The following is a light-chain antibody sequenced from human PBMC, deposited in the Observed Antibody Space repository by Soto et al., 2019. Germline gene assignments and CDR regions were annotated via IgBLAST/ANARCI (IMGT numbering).Light chain of an antibody. CDR1: QYINTR. CDR3: QQYNTWPPAIT. Sequence: VVRTKSTDTLSVAPGERVNLSCSAIQYINTRLAWYQHRPGQAPRLLIYQTSIRAAGIPARFRGSGSGTEFTLTISSLQSEDFAVYDCQQYNTWPPAITFGQGTRLEIK. CDR2: QTS. J-gene: IGKJ5*01. V-gene: IGKV3D-15*01.